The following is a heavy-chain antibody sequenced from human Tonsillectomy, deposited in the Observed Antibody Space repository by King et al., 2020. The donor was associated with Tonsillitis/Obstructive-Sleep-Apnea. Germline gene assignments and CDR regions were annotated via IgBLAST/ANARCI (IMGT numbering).Heavy chain of an antibody. CDR3: ARGEMATISPAFDI. D-gene: IGHD5-24*01. V-gene: IGHV3-30*04. Sequence: VQLVESGGGVVQPGRSRRLSCVASGVTFRHYAMHWVRQAPGKALEWAALISSDGYNKYYVDSVKGRFTISRDNSKNTLYLQMNFLRPEDTAVYYCARGEMATISPAFDIWGQGTMVTVSS. CDR2: ISSDGYNK. CDR1: GVTFRHYA. J-gene: IGHJ3*02.